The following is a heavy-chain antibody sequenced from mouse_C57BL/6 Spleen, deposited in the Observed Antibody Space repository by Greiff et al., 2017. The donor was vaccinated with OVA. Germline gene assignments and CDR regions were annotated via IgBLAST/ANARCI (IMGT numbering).Heavy chain of an antibody. J-gene: IGHJ4*01. D-gene: IGHD1-1*01. CDR2: IWSDGST. Sequence: VQGVESGPGLVAPSQSLSITCTVSGFSLTSYGVHWVRQPPGKGLEWLVVIWSDGSTTYNSALKSRLSISKDNSKSQVFLKMNSLQTDDTAMYYCASNYGSSPYYYAMDYWGQGTSVTVSS. CDR1: GFSLTSYG. V-gene: IGHV2-6*03. CDR3: ASNYGSSPYYYAMDY.